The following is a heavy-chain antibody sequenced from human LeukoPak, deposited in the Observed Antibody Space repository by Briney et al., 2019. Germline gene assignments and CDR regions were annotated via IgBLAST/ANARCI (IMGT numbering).Heavy chain of an antibody. CDR1: GGSFSGYY. CDR2: INHSGST. Sequence: SETLSLTCAVYGGSFSGYYWSWIRQPPGKGLEWIGEINHSGSTNYNPSLKSRVTISVDTSKNQFSLKLSSVTAADTAVYYCARSPYYYYYYMDVWGKGTTVTISS. CDR3: ARSPYYYYYYMDV. J-gene: IGHJ6*03. V-gene: IGHV4-34*01.